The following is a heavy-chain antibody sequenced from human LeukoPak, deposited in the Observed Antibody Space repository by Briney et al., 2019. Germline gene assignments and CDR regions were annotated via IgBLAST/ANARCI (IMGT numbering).Heavy chain of an antibody. Sequence: PGGSLRLSCAASGFSFSSYAMSRVRQAPGKGLEWVSSISSSGGSTYYAYSVKGRFTISRDNSKNTVYLQMNSLRAEDTAVYYCATYHSSSWYGDLDYRGQGTLVTVSS. CDR2: ISSSGGST. J-gene: IGHJ4*02. CDR3: ATYHSSSWYGDLDY. CDR1: GFSFSSYA. D-gene: IGHD6-13*01. V-gene: IGHV3-23*01.